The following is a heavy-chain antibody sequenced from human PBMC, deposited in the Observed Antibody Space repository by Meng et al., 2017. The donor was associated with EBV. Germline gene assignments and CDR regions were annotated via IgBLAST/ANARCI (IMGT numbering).Heavy chain of an antibody. CDR2: IIPIFGTA. Sequence: QGPLVQSGAEVKKPGSSVKVPCKASGGTFSSYAISWVRQAPGQGLEWMGGIIPIFGTANYAQKFQGRVTITADKSTSTAYMELSSLRSEDTAVYYCARAEIAAAGRLNYWGQGTLVTVSS. CDR1: GGTFSSYA. D-gene: IGHD6-13*01. CDR3: ARAEIAAAGRLNY. J-gene: IGHJ4*02. V-gene: IGHV1-69*06.